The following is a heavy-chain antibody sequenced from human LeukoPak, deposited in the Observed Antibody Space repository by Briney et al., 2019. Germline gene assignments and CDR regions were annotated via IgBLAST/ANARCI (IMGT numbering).Heavy chain of an antibody. V-gene: IGHV1-69*04. J-gene: IGHJ6*02. CDR3: ARYRIAPTILTGYYYYYGMDV. Sequence: AASVKVSCKASGGTFSSYAISWVRQAPGQGLEWMGRIIPILGIANYAQKFQGRVTITADKSTSTAYMELSSLRSEDTAVYYCARYRIAPTILTGYYYYYGMDVWGQGTTVTVSS. CDR2: IIPILGIA. CDR1: GGTFSSYA. D-gene: IGHD2-15*01.